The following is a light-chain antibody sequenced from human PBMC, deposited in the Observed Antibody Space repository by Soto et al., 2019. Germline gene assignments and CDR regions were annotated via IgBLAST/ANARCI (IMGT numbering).Light chain of an antibody. V-gene: IGLV1-47*01. CDR2: RNN. Sequence: QSVLTQPPSASGTPGQRVTISCSGSSSNIGSNYVYWYQQLPGTALKLLIYRNNQRPSGVPDRFSGSKSGTSASLAISGLRSEDEADYYCAAWDDSLSGHWVFGGGTQLTVL. CDR1: SSNIGSNY. CDR3: AAWDDSLSGHWV. J-gene: IGLJ3*02.